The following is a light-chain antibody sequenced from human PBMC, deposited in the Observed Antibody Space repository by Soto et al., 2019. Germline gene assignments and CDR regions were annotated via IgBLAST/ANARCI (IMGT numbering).Light chain of an antibody. CDR2: AVS. J-gene: IGLJ1*01. CDR3: ASITRSSTSV. V-gene: IGLV2-14*01. CDR1: SSDVGGYNY. Sequence: QSALTQPASVSGSPGQSITISCTGTSSDVGGYNYVSWYQQHPGKAPKLMIYAVSNRPSGVSNRFSGSKSGNTATLTISGLQAEDEADYYCASITRSSTSVFGTGTKVTVL.